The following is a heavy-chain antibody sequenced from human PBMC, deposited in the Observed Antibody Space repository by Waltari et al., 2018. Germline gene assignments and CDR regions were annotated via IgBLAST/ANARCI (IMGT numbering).Heavy chain of an antibody. CDR1: GDTLTRYD. CDR3: ARVRTKPGRRYDY. CDR2: MNPKNGNT. V-gene: IGHV1-8*01. Sequence: VQLVQSGAEVRKPGASVRVSCQASGDTLTRYDINWVRQAPGQGLEWVAWMNPKNGNTGFAQKFQGRLTMTSDTSTNTAYMDLSSLTSADTAMYYCARVRTKPGRRYDYWGQGTLVTVTS. D-gene: IGHD1-26*01. J-gene: IGHJ4*02.